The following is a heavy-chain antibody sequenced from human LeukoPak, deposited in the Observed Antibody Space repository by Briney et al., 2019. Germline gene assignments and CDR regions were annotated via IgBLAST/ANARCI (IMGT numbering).Heavy chain of an antibody. Sequence: SETVSLTCTVSGGSISSGDYYWSWIRQPPGKGLEWIGYIYYSGSTYYNPSLKSRVTISVDTSKNQFSLKLSSVTAADTAVYYCARISTEADYFDYWGQGTLVTVSS. CDR2: IYYSGST. D-gene: IGHD2-2*01. CDR1: GGSISSGDYY. CDR3: ARISTEADYFDY. J-gene: IGHJ4*02. V-gene: IGHV4-30-4*08.